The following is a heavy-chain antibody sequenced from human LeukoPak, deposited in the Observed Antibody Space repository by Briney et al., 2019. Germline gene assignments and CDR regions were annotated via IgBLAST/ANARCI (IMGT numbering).Heavy chain of an antibody. CDR2: INTDGSST. J-gene: IGHJ6*03. Sequence: GGSLTLSCAASGFTFSSYWMHWVRQAPGKGLLWVSRINTDGSSTYYADSVKGRFTISRDNAKNTLYLQMNSLRAEDTAVYYCVRKVTLDFYYYYMDVWGKGTTVTVSS. CDR3: VRKVTLDFYYYYMDV. D-gene: IGHD2-21*02. V-gene: IGHV3-74*01. CDR1: GFTFSSYW.